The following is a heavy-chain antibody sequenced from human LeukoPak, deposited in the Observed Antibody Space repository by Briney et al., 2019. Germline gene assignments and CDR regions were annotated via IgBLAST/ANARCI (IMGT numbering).Heavy chain of an antibody. V-gene: IGHV3-48*04. J-gene: IGHJ4*02. CDR1: GFTFSSYS. CDR2: ISHTGTTM. CDR3: AREKNDIVVTSYFFDY. Sequence: GGSLRLSCAASGFTFSSYSMNWVRQAPGKGLEWVSYISHTGTTMSYADSVKGRFTISRDNARNSLYLQMNSLRAEDTAVYFCAREKNDIVVTSYFFDYWGQGILVTVSS. D-gene: IGHD5-12*01.